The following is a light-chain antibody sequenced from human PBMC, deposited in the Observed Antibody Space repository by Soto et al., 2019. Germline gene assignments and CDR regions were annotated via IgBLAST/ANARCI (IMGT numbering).Light chain of an antibody. J-gene: IGKJ4*01. CDR1: QDISKN. CDR3: QQTKGFPLT. Sequence: DIQMTQSPSSLSASVGARVTITCRASQDISKNLAWYQQIPGKAPKLLIFAVSTLQSGVPSRFSASGSGTYFILTVGGLQPEDAATYYCQQTKGFPLTFGGGTKVEIK. CDR2: AVS. V-gene: IGKV1-12*01.